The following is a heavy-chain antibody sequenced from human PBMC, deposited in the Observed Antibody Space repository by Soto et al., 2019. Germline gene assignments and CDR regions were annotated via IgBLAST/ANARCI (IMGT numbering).Heavy chain of an antibody. Sequence: QVQLVQSGGELKKPGASVTVSCKASGYTFINYHITWVRQAPGQGLEWMAWINTYNGMTDYAQRFQGRVTMTRDTSTSTAYMELRNLGSDDTSVYFCAKSPRGEMAKDWGQGTLVNVSS. CDR3: AKSPRGEMAKD. CDR2: INTYNGMT. D-gene: IGHD5-12*01. V-gene: IGHV1-18*01. J-gene: IGHJ4*02. CDR1: GYTFINYH.